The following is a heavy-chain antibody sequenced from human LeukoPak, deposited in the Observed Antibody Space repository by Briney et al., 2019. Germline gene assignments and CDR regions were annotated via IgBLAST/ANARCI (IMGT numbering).Heavy chain of an antibody. CDR1: GGSISSYY. CDR3: ARRKRDAFDI. Sequence: SETLSLTCTVSGGSISSYYWSWIRQPPGKGLEWIGYIYYSGSTNYNPSLKSRVTISVDTSKKQLSLKLNSVTAADTAVYYCARRKRDAFDIWGQGTMVTVS. J-gene: IGHJ3*02. V-gene: IGHV4-59*12. CDR2: IYYSGST.